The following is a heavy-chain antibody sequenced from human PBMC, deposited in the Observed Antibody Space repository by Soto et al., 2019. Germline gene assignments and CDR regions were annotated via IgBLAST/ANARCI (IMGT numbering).Heavy chain of an antibody. CDR3: AKGRSYYYYYGVDV. J-gene: IGHJ6*02. Sequence: GGSLRLSCAASGFTFRSVSMGWVRQAPGKGLEWVSDIIDSGASTYYADSVKGRFTISRDNSKSTLYLQMNSLRAEDTALYYCAKGRSYYYYYGVDVWGQGTTVTVSS. V-gene: IGHV3-23*01. CDR1: GFTFRSVS. CDR2: IIDSGAST.